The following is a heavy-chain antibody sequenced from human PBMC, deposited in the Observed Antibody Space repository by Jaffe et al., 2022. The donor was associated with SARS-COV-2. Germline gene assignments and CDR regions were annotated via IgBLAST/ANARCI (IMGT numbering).Heavy chain of an antibody. D-gene: IGHD3-3*01. Sequence: QVQLVESGGGVVQPGRSLRLSCAASGFTFSSYGMHWVRQAPGKGLEWVAVISYDGSNKYYADSVKGRFTISRDNSKNTLYLQMNSLRAEDTAVYYCAKESGYYDFWSGYYLSPSYYYGMDVWGQGTTVTVSS. J-gene: IGHJ6*02. CDR2: ISYDGSNK. CDR1: GFTFSSYG. V-gene: IGHV3-30*18. CDR3: AKESGYYDFWSGYYLSPSYYYGMDV.